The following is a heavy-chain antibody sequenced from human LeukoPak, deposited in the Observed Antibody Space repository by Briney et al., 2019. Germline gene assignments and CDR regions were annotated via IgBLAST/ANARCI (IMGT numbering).Heavy chain of an antibody. V-gene: IGHV3-30*03. D-gene: IGHD3-10*01. CDR3: ARFRGPYYVLLWFGELPKGYFDY. CDR2: ISYDGSNK. J-gene: IGHJ4*02. Sequence: GGSLRLSCAASGFTFSSYGMHWVRQAPGKGLEWVAVISYDGSNKYYADSVKGRFTISRDNAKNSLYLQMNSLRAEDTAVYYCARFRGPYYVLLWFGELPKGYFDYWGQGTLVTVSS. CDR1: GFTFSSYG.